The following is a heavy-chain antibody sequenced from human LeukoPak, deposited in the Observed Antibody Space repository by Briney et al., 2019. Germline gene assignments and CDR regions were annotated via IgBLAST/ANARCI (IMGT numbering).Heavy chain of an antibody. Sequence: SETLSLTCTVSGGSISSYYWSWIRQPPGKGLEWIGYIYYSGSTNYNPSLKSRVTISVDTSKNQFSLKLSSVTAADTAVYYCARRRIAARSFFDYWGQGTLVTVSS. D-gene: IGHD6-6*01. CDR1: GGSISSYY. CDR3: ARRRIAARSFFDY. V-gene: IGHV4-59*12. CDR2: IYYSGST. J-gene: IGHJ4*02.